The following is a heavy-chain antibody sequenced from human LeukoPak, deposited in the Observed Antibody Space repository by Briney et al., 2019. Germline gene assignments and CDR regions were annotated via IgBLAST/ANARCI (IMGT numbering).Heavy chain of an antibody. Sequence: GGSLRLSCVASGFTFSSYAMNWVGQAPGKGLEWVSLISGSGDNTHYAGSVKGRLTISRDNSKNTLYLQVNSLRAEDTAVYYCAKGHGSGSNPDYLDSWGQGTLVTVSS. CDR3: AKGHGSGSNPDYLDS. V-gene: IGHV3-23*01. D-gene: IGHD3-10*01. CDR1: GFTFSSYA. CDR2: ISGSGDNT. J-gene: IGHJ4*02.